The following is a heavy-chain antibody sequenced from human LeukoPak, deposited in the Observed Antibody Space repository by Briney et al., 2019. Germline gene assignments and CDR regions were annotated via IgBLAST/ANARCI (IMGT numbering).Heavy chain of an antibody. Sequence: GGSLRLSCAASGFTFSSYGMHWVRQAPGKGLEWVAFIRYDGSNKYYADSVKGRFTISRDNSKNTLYLQMNSLRAEDTAVYYCAASRYSSSWSYFFYWGQGTLVTVSS. CDR3: AASRYSSSWSYFFY. J-gene: IGHJ4*02. CDR2: IRYDGSNK. V-gene: IGHV3-30*02. CDR1: GFTFSSYG. D-gene: IGHD6-13*01.